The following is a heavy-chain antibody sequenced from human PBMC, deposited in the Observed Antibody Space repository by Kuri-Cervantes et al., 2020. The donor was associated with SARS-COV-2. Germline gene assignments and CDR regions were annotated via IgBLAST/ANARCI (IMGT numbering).Heavy chain of an antibody. CDR3: ARDSDTTGYYWYFDL. CDR2: TSADQTKE. V-gene: IGHV3-33*05. CDR1: GFTLSGYG. J-gene: IGHJ2*01. D-gene: IGHD3-22*01. Sequence: GGSLRLSCAASGFTLSGYGIHWVRQAPGKGLEWVAATSADQTKEYYLDSVKGRFAISRDNSKNAVYLQINSLRAEDTAVYYCARDSDTTGYYWYFDLWGRGTLVTVSS.